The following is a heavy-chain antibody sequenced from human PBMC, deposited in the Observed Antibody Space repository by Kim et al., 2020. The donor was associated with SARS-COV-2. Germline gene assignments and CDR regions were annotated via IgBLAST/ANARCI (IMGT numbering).Heavy chain of an antibody. D-gene: IGHD6-13*01. J-gene: IGHJ6*02. CDR1: GGTFSSYA. V-gene: IGHV1-69*13. Sequence: SVKVSCKASGGTFSSYAISWVRQAPGQGLEWMGGIIPIFGTANYAQKFQGRVTITADESTSTAYMELSSLRSEDTAGYYCARDLGAAAAENYYYYGMDVWGQGTTVTVSS. CDR3: ARDLGAAAAENYYYYGMDV. CDR2: IIPIFGTA.